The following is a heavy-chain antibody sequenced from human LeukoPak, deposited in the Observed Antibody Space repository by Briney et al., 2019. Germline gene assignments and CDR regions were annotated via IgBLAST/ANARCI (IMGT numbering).Heavy chain of an antibody. Sequence: QPGGFLRLSCAASAFTFTNYGVNWVRQAPGKGLEWVSYISSTSSTIYYADSVKGRFTISRDNAKNSLYLQMNSLRAEDTAVYYCAREVRNGDYYFDYWGQGTLVTVSS. CDR2: ISSTSSTI. CDR1: AFTFTNYG. CDR3: AREVRNGDYYFDY. J-gene: IGHJ4*02. D-gene: IGHD4-17*01. V-gene: IGHV3-48*04.